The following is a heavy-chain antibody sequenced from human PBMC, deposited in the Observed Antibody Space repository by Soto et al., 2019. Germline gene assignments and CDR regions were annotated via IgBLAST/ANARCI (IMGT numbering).Heavy chain of an antibody. CDR2: ISGSGGST. D-gene: IGHD3-22*01. CDR1: GFTFSSYA. CDR3: AIAPRRYYYDSSGYSDAFDI. V-gene: IGHV3-23*01. J-gene: IGHJ3*02. Sequence: EVQLLESGGGLVQPGGSLRLSCAASGFTFSSYAMSWVRQAPGKGLEWVSAISGSGGSTYYADSVKGRFTISRDNSKNTLYLQINSLRAEDTAVYYCAIAPRRYYYDSSGYSDAFDIWGQGTMVTVSS.